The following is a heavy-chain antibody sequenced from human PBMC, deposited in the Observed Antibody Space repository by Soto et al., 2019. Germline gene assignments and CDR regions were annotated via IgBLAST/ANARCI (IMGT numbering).Heavy chain of an antibody. D-gene: IGHD6-19*01. Sequence: SETLSLTCAVSGGSISSYYWNWIRQSPEKGLEWIGKIYYSGSTNYNPSLNSRVTMSVDTSNNQVSLKLSSVTAADTAVYYCARGYGSGWPLYNWFDPPGQAYLVTVSS. CDR1: GGSISSYY. CDR2: IYYSGST. V-gene: IGHV4-59*01. J-gene: IGHJ5*02. CDR3: ARGYGSGWPLYNWFDP.